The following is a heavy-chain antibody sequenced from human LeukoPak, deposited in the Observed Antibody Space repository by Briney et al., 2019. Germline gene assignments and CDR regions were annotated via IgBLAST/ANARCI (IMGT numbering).Heavy chain of an antibody. Sequence: SVKVSCKASGYTFTSYGISWARQAPGQGLEWMGGIIPIFGTANYAQKFQGRVTITADKSTSTAYMELSSLRSEDTAVYYCARGKRYKKWLVPQRGPYYFDYWGQGTLVTVSS. J-gene: IGHJ4*02. D-gene: IGHD6-19*01. CDR1: GYTFTSYG. CDR3: ARGKRYKKWLVPQRGPYYFDY. V-gene: IGHV1-69*06. CDR2: IIPIFGTA.